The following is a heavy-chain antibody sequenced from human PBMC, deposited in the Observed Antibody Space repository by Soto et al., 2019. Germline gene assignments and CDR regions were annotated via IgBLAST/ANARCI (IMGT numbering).Heavy chain of an antibody. V-gene: IGHV3-23*01. J-gene: IGHJ5*02. Sequence: HPGGSLRLSCAASGFTFSSYAMSWVRQAPGKGLEWVSAISGSGGSTYYADSVKGRFTISRDNSKNTLYLQMNSLRAEDTAVYYCAKDPTRNTDNWFDPWGQGTLVTVSS. CDR1: GFTFSSYA. CDR2: ISGSGGST. CDR3: AKDPTRNTDNWFDP.